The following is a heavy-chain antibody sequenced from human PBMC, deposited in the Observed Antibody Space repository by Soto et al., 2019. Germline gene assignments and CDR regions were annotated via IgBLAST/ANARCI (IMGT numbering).Heavy chain of an antibody. Sequence: GGSLRLSCAASGFTFSDYYMSWIRQVPGKGLEWVSYISSSGSTIYYADSVKGRFTISRDNAKNSLYLQMNSLRAEDTAVYYCARDPDFSGGLSSSSFVDYWGQGTLVTVSS. CDR2: ISSSGSTI. J-gene: IGHJ4*02. CDR1: GFTFSDYY. D-gene: IGHD6-6*01. V-gene: IGHV3-11*01. CDR3: ARDPDFSGGLSSSSFVDY.